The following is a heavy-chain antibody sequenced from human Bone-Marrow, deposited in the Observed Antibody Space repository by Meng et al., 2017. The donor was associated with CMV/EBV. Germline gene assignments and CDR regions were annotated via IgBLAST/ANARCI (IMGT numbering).Heavy chain of an antibody. CDR1: GGSFSGYY. D-gene: IGHD2-2*02. V-gene: IGHV4-34*01. CDR3: ARGGYCSSTSCYRGVVRSYYYYGMDV. J-gene: IGHJ6*02. Sequence: GSLRLSCAVYGGSFSGYYWSWIRQPPGKGLEWIGEINHSGSTNYNPSLKSRVTISVDTSKNQFSLKLSPVTAADTAVYYCARGGYCSSTSCYRGVVRSYYYYGMDVWGQGPTVTFYS. CDR2: INHSGST.